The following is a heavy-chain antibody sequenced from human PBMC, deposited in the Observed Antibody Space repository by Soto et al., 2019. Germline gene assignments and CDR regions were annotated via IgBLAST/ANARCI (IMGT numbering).Heavy chain of an antibody. J-gene: IGHJ3*02. D-gene: IGHD3-22*01. CDR1: GFTFSSYA. CDR3: VLRRYYFDSSGYYPDAFDS. CDR2: ISGSGGST. Sequence: GGSLRLSCAASGFTFSSYAMSWVRQAPGKGLEWVSAISGSGGSTYYADSVKGRFTISRDNSKNTLYLQMNSLRAEDTAVYYCVLRRYYFDSSGYYPDAFDSWGQGTMVTVSS. V-gene: IGHV3-23*01.